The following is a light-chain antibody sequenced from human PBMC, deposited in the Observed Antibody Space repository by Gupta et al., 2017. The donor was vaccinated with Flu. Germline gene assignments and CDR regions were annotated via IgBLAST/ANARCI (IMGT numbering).Light chain of an antibody. CDR3: MSFASSIAYL. Sequence: TSSDVGGHEHVSWYQQYPGKAPRIIIYGVSRRPSGVANRFSGSKSGSTASLSISGVQAEDEADYYCMSFASSIAYLFGTGTKVTVL. CDR2: GVS. CDR1: SSDVGGHEH. V-gene: IGLV2-14*03. J-gene: IGLJ1*01.